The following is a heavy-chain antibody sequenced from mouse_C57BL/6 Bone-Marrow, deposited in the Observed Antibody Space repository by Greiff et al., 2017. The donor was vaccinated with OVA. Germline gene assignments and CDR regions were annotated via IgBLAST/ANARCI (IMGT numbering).Heavy chain of an antibody. CDR2: IDPSESYT. V-gene: IGHV1-50*01. Sequence: QVQLQPPGAELVKPGASVKLSCKASGYTFTSYWMQWVKPRPGQGLEWIGEIDPSESYTNYNQKFKGKATLTVDTSSSTAYMQLSSLTSEDSAVYYCARRNPYYFDYWGQGTTLTVSS. J-gene: IGHJ2*01. CDR1: GYTFTSYW. CDR3: ARRNPYYFDY.